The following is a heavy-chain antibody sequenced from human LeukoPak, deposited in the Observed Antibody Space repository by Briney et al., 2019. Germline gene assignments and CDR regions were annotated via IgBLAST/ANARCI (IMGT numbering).Heavy chain of an antibody. J-gene: IGHJ3*02. Sequence: SETLSLTCTVSGDSISNYYWNWIRQPAGKGLEWIGRFYTSVISNYNPSLKSRVTMSVDKSKNQISLRMRSVTAADTAVYFCARRSGVTTRSRAFDIWGQGTMVTVSS. CDR1: GDSISNYY. CDR3: ARRSGVTTRSRAFDI. V-gene: IGHV4-4*07. D-gene: IGHD4-17*01. CDR2: FYTSVIS.